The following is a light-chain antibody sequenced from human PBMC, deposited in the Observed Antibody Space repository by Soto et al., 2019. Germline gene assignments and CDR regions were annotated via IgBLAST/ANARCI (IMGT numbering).Light chain of an antibody. V-gene: IGKV1-5*01. Sequence: IQMTKSTSPLSAAVGDRVYFSCRASINNSMWLAWYQQRTGKAPSLLITDASKLESGVPPRFNGSRSETEITLTIRNLQPDDFATYYCQQYNSFPWTFGLGTKV. CDR2: DAS. J-gene: IGKJ1*01. CDR1: INNSMW. CDR3: QQYNSFPWT.